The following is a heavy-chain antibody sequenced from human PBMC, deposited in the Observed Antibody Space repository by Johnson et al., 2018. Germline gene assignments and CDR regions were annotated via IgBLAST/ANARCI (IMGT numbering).Heavy chain of an antibody. V-gene: IGHV3-9*01. J-gene: IGHJ6*03. CDR1: GFTFDDYA. CDR3: AKDPGSGTYSKYYMDV. Sequence: VQLVESGGGLVQPGRSLRLSCKASGFTFDDYAMHWVRQAPGKGLEWVSGISWNSGHIGQADSVKGRFTISRNNAKNSLYLQMHSLRPEDTALYYCAKDPGSGTYSKYYMDVWGKGTKVTVSS. D-gene: IGHD3-10*01. CDR2: ISWNSGHI.